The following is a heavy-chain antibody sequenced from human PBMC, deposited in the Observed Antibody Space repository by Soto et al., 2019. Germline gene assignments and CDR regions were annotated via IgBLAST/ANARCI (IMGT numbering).Heavy chain of an antibody. D-gene: IGHD1-1*01. CDR2: IWYDGSNK. V-gene: IGHV3-33*01. Sequence: QVQLVESGGGVVQPGRSLRLSCAASGFTFSSYGMHWVRQAPGKGLEWVAVIWYDGSNKYYADSVKGRFTISRDNSKNTLYLQMNSLRAEDTAVYYCARDHRWNNYYYYYGMDVWGQGTTVTVSS. CDR3: ARDHRWNNYYYYYGMDV. J-gene: IGHJ6*02. CDR1: GFTFSSYG.